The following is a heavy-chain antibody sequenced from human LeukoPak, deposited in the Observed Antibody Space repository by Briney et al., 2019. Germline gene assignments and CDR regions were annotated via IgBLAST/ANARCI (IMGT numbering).Heavy chain of an antibody. J-gene: IGHJ4*02. CDR2: VKGDGVTT. Sequence: GGSLRLSCAASGFTFNAYAIHWVRQAPGKGLEWVSLVKGDGVTTDYANSVKGRFTVSRDNSKNSLYLQMSNLRTDDTALYYCVRDTGSGWDFDYWGQGTLVTVSS. CDR3: VRDTGSGWDFDY. D-gene: IGHD6-19*01. CDR1: GFTFNAYA. V-gene: IGHV3-43*02.